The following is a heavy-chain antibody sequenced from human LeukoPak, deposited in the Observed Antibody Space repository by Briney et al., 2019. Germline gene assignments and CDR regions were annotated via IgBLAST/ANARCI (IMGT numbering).Heavy chain of an antibody. CDR3: ARGTLRYFDFDY. CDR1: GGSISSRSYY. D-gene: IGHD3-9*01. J-gene: IGHJ4*02. V-gene: IGHV4-39*07. Sequence: PSETLSLTCTVSGGSISSRSYYWGWIRQPPGKGLEWIGSIYYIGSTYYNPSLKSRVTISVDTSKNQFSLKLTSVTAADTAVYYCARGTLRYFDFDYWGQGTLVTVSS. CDR2: IYYIGST.